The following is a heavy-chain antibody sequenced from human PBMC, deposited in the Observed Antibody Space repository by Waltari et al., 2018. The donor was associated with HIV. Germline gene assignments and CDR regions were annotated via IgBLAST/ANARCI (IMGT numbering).Heavy chain of an antibody. J-gene: IGHJ6*02. CDR2: TYYRSKWYN. D-gene: IGHD1-1*01. Sequence: QVQLQQSGPGLVKPSETLSLTCAISGDTVSSNSAAWNWIRQSPSSGLEWMGRTYYRSKWYNDYELSGKSRIVIKSDTSKNQFSLHLNSVTPDDSAVYYCARDWTTGATPRFFYGRDVWGQGTTVTVSS. CDR1: GDTVSSNSAA. CDR3: ARDWTTGATPRFFYGRDV. V-gene: IGHV6-1*01.